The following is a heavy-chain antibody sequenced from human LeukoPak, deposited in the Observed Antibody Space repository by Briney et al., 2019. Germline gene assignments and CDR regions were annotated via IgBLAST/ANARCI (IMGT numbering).Heavy chain of an antibody. D-gene: IGHD2-21*01. CDR3: ARVQFRSLAF. V-gene: IGHV3-48*03. J-gene: IGHJ4*02. Sequence: GGSLRLSCAASGFTFSSYEMNWVRQAPGKGLEWVSYISSSGSTIYYADSVKGRFTISRDNAKNSLYLQMNSLRADDTAVYYCARVQFRSLAFCGQGTLVTVSS. CDR1: GFTFSSYE. CDR2: ISSSGSTI.